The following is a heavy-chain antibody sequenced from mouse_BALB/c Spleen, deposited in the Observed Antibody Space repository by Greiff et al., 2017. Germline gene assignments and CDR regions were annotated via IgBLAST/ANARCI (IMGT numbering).Heavy chain of an antibody. D-gene: IGHD3-1*01. Sequence: VQLQQSGAELAKPGASVKMSCKASGYTFTSYWMHWVKQRPGQGLEWIGYINPSTGYTEYNQKFKDKATLTADKSSSTAYMQLSSLTSEDSAVYYCAREGLRAMDYWGQGTAVTVSS. CDR3: AREGLRAMDY. CDR1: GYTFTSYW. CDR2: INPSTGYT. J-gene: IGHJ4*01. V-gene: IGHV1-7*01.